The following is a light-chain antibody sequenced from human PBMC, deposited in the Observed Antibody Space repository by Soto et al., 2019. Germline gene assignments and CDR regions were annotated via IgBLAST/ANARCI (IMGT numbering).Light chain of an antibody. V-gene: IGKV3-11*01. Sequence: EIVLTQSPATLSLSPGERATLSCRASQSVSSYLAWYQQKPGQAPRLLIYDASNRATGIPARFSGSGSGTDFTLTINSLEPEDFAVYYCQQGSNWPPTFGQGTKVDIK. CDR2: DAS. J-gene: IGKJ1*01. CDR3: QQGSNWPPT. CDR1: QSVSSY.